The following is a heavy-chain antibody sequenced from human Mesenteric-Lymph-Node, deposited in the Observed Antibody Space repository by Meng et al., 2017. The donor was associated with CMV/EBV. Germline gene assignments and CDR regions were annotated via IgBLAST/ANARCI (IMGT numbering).Heavy chain of an antibody. CDR2: IYHSGST. V-gene: IGHV4-4*02. Sequence: LRRTLSLTCAVSGGSISSSNWWSWVRQPPGKGLEWIGEIYHSGSTNYNPSLKSRVTISVDKSKNQFSLKLSSVTAADTAVYYCARGAGIAVADTAYYYYGMDVWGQGTTVTVSS. J-gene: IGHJ6*02. CDR1: GGSISSSNW. D-gene: IGHD6-19*01. CDR3: ARGAGIAVADTAYYYYGMDV.